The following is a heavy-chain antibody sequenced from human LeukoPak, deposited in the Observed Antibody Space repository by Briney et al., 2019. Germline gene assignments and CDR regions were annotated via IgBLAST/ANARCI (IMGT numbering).Heavy chain of an antibody. CDR1: GGSFSGYY. D-gene: IGHD5-12*01. Sequence: SETLSLTCAVYGGSFSGYYWSWIRQPPGKGLEWIGEINHSGSTNYHPSLKSRVTISVDTSKNQFSLKLSSVTAADTAVYYCARAVATMRWSRIDWGQGTLVTVSS. CDR3: ARAVATMRWSRID. CDR2: INHSGST. V-gene: IGHV4-34*01. J-gene: IGHJ4*02.